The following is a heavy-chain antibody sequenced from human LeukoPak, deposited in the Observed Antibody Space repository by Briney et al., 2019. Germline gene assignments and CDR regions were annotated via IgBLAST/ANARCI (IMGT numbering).Heavy chain of an antibody. J-gene: IGHJ4*02. CDR1: GGSISSSSYY. CDR3: ARQGTYYYDSSGD. CDR2: IYYSGST. D-gene: IGHD3-22*01. Sequence: SETLSLTCTVSGGSISSSSYYWGWIRQPPGTGLEWIGSIYYSGSTYYNPSLKSRVTISVDTSKNQFSLKLSSVTAADTAVYYCARQGTYYYDSSGDWGQGTLVTVSS. V-gene: IGHV4-39*01.